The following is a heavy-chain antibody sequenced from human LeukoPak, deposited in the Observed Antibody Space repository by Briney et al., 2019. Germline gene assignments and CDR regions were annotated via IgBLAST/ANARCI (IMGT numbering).Heavy chain of an antibody. V-gene: IGHV4-31*03. D-gene: IGHD5-12*01. CDR2: IYYSGST. CDR3: ARGSRGGYKSPNRFWYAFDI. Sequence: KASETLSLTCTVSGGSISSGGYYWSWIRQHPGKGLEWIGYIYYSGSTYYNPSLKSRVTISVDTSKNQFSLKLSSVTAADTAVYYCARGSRGGYKSPNRFWYAFDIWGQGTMVTVSS. CDR1: GGSISSGGYY. J-gene: IGHJ3*02.